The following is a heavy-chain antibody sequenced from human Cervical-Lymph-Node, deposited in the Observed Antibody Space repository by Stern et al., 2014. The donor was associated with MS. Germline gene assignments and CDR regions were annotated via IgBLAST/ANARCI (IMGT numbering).Heavy chain of an antibody. CDR2: IWYDGSNK. Sequence: VQLVESGGGVVQPGRSLRLSCAASGFTFSSYGMHWVRQAPGKGLEWVAVIWYDGSNKYYADSVKGRFTISRDNSKTTLDLQMNSLRAEDTAVYYCARDRARWLQLWFDPWGQGTLVTVSS. J-gene: IGHJ5*02. CDR1: GFTFSSYG. V-gene: IGHV3-33*01. D-gene: IGHD5-24*01. CDR3: ARDRARWLQLWFDP.